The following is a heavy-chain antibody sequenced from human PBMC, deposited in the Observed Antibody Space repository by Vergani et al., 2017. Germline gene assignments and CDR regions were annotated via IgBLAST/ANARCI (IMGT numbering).Heavy chain of an antibody. CDR2: IHYSENT. J-gene: IGHJ3*02. Sequence: QVQLQESGPGLVKSSETLSLTCSVSFNSIRNLYCNWIRQPPGKGLEWIGSIHYSENTNYNPSLKTRVTISVDTSKNQFSLNLSSVTAADTAVYYCTRELLEYGSSFSFDTWGQGTMVAVSS. CDR3: TRELLEYGSSFSFDT. V-gene: IGHV4-59*11. CDR1: FNSIRNLY. D-gene: IGHD6-6*01.